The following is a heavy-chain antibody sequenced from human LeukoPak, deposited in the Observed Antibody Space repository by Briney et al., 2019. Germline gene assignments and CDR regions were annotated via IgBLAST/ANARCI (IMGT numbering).Heavy chain of an antibody. CDR1: GFTFSSYA. CDR3: AKGATIFGVVITQYDY. D-gene: IGHD3-3*01. V-gene: IGHV3-23*01. J-gene: IGHJ4*02. Sequence: PGGSLRLSCAASGFTFSSYAMSWVRQAPGKGLEWVSAISSSGGSTYYADSVKGRFTISRDNSKNTLYLQMNSLRAEDTAVYYCAKGATIFGVVITQYDYWGQGTLVTVSS. CDR2: ISSSGGST.